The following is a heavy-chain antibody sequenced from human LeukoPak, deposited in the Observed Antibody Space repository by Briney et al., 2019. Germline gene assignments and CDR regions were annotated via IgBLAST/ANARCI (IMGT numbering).Heavy chain of an antibody. D-gene: IGHD6-13*01. Sequence: GGSLRLSCAASGFTVSSYAMHWVRQAPGKRLEWVAVISYDGSNKYYADPVKGRFTISRDNSKNTLYLQMNSLRAEDTAVYYCARDLEAAGIAAAGIPDDYWGQGTLVTVSS. CDR3: ARDLEAAGIAAAGIPDDY. CDR1: GFTVSSYA. CDR2: ISYDGSNK. J-gene: IGHJ4*02. V-gene: IGHV3-30*04.